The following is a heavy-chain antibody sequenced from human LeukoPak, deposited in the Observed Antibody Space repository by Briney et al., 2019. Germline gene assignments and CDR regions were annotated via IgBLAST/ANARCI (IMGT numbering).Heavy chain of an antibody. CDR1: GFTFSSYG. V-gene: IGHV3-33*01. CDR3: ARDPYSSSSGSGDC. D-gene: IGHD6-13*01. CDR2: LWYDGRNK. Sequence: PGKSLRLSCAASGFTFSSYGMHWVRQAPGKGLEWVADLWYDGRNKHYADSVKGRFTISRDNARNTLFLQMNSLRAEDTAVYYCARDPYSSSSGSGDCWGQGTLVTVSS. J-gene: IGHJ4*02.